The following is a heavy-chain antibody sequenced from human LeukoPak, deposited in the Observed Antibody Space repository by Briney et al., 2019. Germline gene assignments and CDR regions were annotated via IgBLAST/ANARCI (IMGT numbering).Heavy chain of an antibody. CDR2: INHSGST. D-gene: IGHD4-17*01. J-gene: IGHJ4*02. Sequence: SETLSLTCAVYGGSFSGYYWSWIRQPPGKGLEWVGEINHSGSTNYNPSLKSRVTISVDTSKNQFSLKLSSVTAADTAVYYCARAYGDYPFDYWGQGTLVTVSS. CDR1: GGSFSGYY. V-gene: IGHV4-34*01. CDR3: ARAYGDYPFDY.